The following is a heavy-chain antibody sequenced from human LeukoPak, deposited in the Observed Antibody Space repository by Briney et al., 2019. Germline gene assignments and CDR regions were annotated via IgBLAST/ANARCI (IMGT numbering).Heavy chain of an antibody. CDR1: GGSISSYF. V-gene: IGHV4-59*08. D-gene: IGHD2-15*01. CDR2: IYYSGST. CDR3: ARGYYYFDY. J-gene: IGHJ4*02. Sequence: PSETLSLTCTVSGGSISSYFWSWIRQPPGKGLEWIGYIYYSGSTNYNPSLKSRVTISIDKSKTQFPLRLSSVTAADTAVYYCARGYYYFDYWGQGTLVTVSP.